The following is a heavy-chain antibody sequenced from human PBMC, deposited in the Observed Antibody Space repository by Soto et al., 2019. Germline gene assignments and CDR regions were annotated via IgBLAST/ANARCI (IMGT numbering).Heavy chain of an antibody. D-gene: IGHD2-2*01. J-gene: IGHJ4*02. CDR3: ARDGRYCSSTSCHFDY. V-gene: IGHV3-33*01. CDR1: GFTFSSYG. CDR2: IWYDGSNK. Sequence: QVPLVESGGGVVQPGRSLRLSCAASGFTFSSYGMHWVRQAPGKGLEWVAVIWYDGSNKYYADSVKGRFTISRDNSKNTLYLQMNSLRAEDTAVYYCARDGRYCSSTSCHFDYWGQGTLVTVSS.